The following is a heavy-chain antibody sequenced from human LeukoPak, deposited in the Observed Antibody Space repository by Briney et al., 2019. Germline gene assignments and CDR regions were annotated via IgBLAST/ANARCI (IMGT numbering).Heavy chain of an antibody. J-gene: IGHJ4*02. CDR2: IYYSGST. Sequence: SETLSLTCTVSGGSISRYYWSWIRQPPGKGLEWIGYIYYSGSTNYNPSLKSRVTISVDTSKNQFSLELSAVTAADTSVYYCARENWVFDYWGQGTLVTVSS. CDR3: ARENWVFDY. D-gene: IGHD7-27*01. CDR1: GGSISRYY. V-gene: IGHV4-59*12.